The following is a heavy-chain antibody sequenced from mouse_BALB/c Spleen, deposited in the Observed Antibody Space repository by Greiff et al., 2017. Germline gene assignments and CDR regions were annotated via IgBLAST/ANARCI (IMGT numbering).Heavy chain of an antibody. CDR2: IRLKSDNYAT. J-gene: IGHJ1*01. V-gene: IGHV6-6*02. Sequence: EVKLVESGGGLVQPGGSMKLSCVASGFTFSSYWMSWVCQSPEKGLGWVAEIRLKSDNYATHYAESVKGKFTISRDDSKSRLYLQMNSLRAEDTGIYYCTGDIYGAFDVWGAGTTVTVSS. D-gene: IGHD1-1*01. CDR1: GFTFSSYW. CDR3: TGDIYGAFDV.